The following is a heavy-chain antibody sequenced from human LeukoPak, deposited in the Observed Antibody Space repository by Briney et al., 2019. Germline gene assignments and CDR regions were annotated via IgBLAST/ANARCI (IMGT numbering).Heavy chain of an antibody. J-gene: IGHJ4*02. V-gene: IGHV3-7*01. CDR2: IKKDGSEK. CDR3: ARDSSSWYWSGTFDY. Sequence: GGSLRLSCAASGFTFSSYWMSWVRQAPGKGLEWVANIKKDGSEKYYVDSVKGRFTISRDNAKNSLYLQMNSLRAEDTAVYYCARDSSSWYWSGTFDYWGQGTLVTVSS. CDR1: GFTFSSYW. D-gene: IGHD6-13*01.